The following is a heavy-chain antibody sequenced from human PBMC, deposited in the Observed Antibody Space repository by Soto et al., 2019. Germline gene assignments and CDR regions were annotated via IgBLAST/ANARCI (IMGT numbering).Heavy chain of an antibody. V-gene: IGHV4-59*01. CDR2: IYYSGST. J-gene: IGHJ5*02. Sequence: PSETLSLTCTVSGGSISSYYWSWIRQPPGKGLEWIWYIYYSGSTNYNPSLKSRVTISVDTSKNQFSLKLSSVTAADTAVYYCARVGHGGSGSYYPALEYNWFDPWGQGTLVTVSS. CDR1: GGSISSYY. D-gene: IGHD3-10*01. CDR3: ARVGHGGSGSYYPALEYNWFDP.